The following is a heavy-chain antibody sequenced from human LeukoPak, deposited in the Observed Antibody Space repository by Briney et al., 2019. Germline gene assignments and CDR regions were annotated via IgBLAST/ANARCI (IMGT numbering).Heavy chain of an antibody. CDR1: GFTFSSYW. D-gene: IGHD4-17*01. V-gene: IGHV3-7*01. J-gene: IGHJ6*03. CDR2: IKQDGSEK. CDR3: ATKTRGDQICYYYYYMDV. Sequence: PGGSLRLSCAASGFTFSSYWMSWVRQAPGKGLEWVANIKQDGSEKYYVDSVKGRFTISRDNAKNSLYLQMNSLRAEDTAVYYCATKTRGDQICYYYYYMDVWGKGTTVTVSS.